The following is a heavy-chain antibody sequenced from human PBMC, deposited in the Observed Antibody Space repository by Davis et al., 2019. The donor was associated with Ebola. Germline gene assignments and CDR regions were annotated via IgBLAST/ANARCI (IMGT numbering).Heavy chain of an antibody. Sequence: GESLKISCKGSGYRFSNYWIAWVRQMPGKGLEWMGIINPGDSEARYSPSFRGRVTFSADKSISTAYLHWRSLKASDTARYYCARLLIFGGPPEAPTDYWGQGTLVAVSS. CDR3: ARLLIFGGPPEAPTDY. CDR1: GYRFSNYW. CDR2: INPGDSEA. D-gene: IGHD3-3*01. V-gene: IGHV5-51*01. J-gene: IGHJ4*02.